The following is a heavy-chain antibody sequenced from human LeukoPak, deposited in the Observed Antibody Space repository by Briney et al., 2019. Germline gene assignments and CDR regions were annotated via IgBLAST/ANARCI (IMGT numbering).Heavy chain of an antibody. J-gene: IGHJ5*02. Sequence: SVKVSCKASGGTFSSYAISWVRQAPGQGLEWMGGIIPIFGTANYAQKFQGRVTITADESTSTAYMELSSLRSEDTAVYYCASQYSSSSYDWFDPWGQGTLVTVSS. CDR3: ASQYSSSSYDWFDP. CDR2: IIPIFGTA. D-gene: IGHD6-6*01. V-gene: IGHV1-69*13. CDR1: GGTFSSYA.